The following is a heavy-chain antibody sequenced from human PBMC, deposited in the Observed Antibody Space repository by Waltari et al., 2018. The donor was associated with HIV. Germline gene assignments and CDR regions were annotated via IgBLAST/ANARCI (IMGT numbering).Heavy chain of an antibody. V-gene: IGHV3-30-3*01. D-gene: IGHD5-18*01. J-gene: IGHJ4*02. CDR2: ISYDGSAK. CDR1: VFPFSGFA. CDR3: ARDSTSMVSYFDY. Sequence: QVHLVESGGGVVQPGRSLRLSCSASVFPFSGFAMHWVRQSPGKGLEWVALISYDGSAKYYADSVKGRFTISRDNSKNTLYLQMKNLGTDDTAVFFCARDSTSMVSYFDYWGRGILVTVSS.